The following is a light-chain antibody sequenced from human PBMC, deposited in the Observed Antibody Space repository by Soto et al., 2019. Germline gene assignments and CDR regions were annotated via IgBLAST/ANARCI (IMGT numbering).Light chain of an antibody. Sequence: EIVLTQSPATLSLSPGERATLSCRASQSVSSYLAWYQQKPGQAPSLLIYDASNRATGIPARFSGGGSGTDFTLTISSLEPEDFAVYYCQQRSNWPITFGQGTRLEIK. CDR2: DAS. V-gene: IGKV3-11*01. CDR1: QSVSSY. J-gene: IGKJ5*01. CDR3: QQRSNWPIT.